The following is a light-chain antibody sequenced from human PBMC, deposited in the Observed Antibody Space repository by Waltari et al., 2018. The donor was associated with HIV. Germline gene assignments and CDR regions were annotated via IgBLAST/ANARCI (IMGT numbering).Light chain of an antibody. CDR2: STN. V-gene: IGLV8-61*01. CDR3: VLYIGGDIWM. J-gene: IGLJ3*02. CDR1: SGSVSTSNY. Sequence: QTVVTQEPSFSVSPGGTVTLTCGLSSGSVSTSNYPSWYQQTTGQAPRTLIYSTNTRSSGVPHRFSGSILGNKAALTITGAQADDESHYYCVLYIGGDIWMFGGGTRLTVL.